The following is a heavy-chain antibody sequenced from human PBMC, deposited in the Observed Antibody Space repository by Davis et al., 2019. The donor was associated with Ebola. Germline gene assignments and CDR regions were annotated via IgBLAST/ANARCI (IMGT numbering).Heavy chain of an antibody. J-gene: IGHJ4*02. D-gene: IGHD3-22*01. CDR2: INHSGTT. Sequence: SETLSLTCAVYGESFSGFYWTWIRQPPGTGLEWIGEINHSGTTNYNPSLKSRVTISVDTSKNQFSLKLNSVTAADTAVFYCARQAYFDGSGFNFDYWGQGTLVTVSS. CDR1: GESFSGFY. CDR3: ARQAYFDGSGFNFDY. V-gene: IGHV4-34*01.